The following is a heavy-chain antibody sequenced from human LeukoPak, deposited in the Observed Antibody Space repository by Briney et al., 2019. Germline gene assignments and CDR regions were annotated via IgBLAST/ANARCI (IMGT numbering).Heavy chain of an antibody. CDR3: ARDISHTVDY. J-gene: IGHJ4*02. Sequence: SQTLSLTCTVSGGSISSGGYYWSWIRQHPGKGLEWIGRIYTSGSTNYNPSLQSRVTMSVDRSKNQFSLKLRSVTAADTAVYYCARDISHTVDYWGQGTLVTVSS. D-gene: IGHD4-17*01. V-gene: IGHV4-61*02. CDR2: IYTSGST. CDR1: GGSISSGGYY.